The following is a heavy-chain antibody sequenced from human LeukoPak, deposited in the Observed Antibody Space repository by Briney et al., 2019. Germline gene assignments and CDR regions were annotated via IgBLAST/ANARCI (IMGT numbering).Heavy chain of an antibody. CDR1: GFTFSSYS. J-gene: IGHJ4*02. D-gene: IGHD3-22*01. CDR2: VSSSSSYI. Sequence: PGRSLRLSCAASGFTFSSYSMNWVRQAPGKGLEWVSSVSSSSSYIYYADSVKGRFTISRDNAKNSLYLQMNSLRAEDTAVYYCARVDDSSGYYSVDYWGQGTLVTVSS. CDR3: ARVDDSSGYYSVDY. V-gene: IGHV3-21*01.